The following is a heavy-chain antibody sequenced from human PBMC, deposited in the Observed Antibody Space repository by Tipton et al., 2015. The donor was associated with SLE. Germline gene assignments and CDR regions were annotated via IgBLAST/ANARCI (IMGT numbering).Heavy chain of an antibody. J-gene: IGHJ4*02. CDR1: GYTFTGYY. CDR3: VSSLEYTSAGGY. CDR2: INPNRGDT. V-gene: IGHV1-2*02. D-gene: IGHD6-19*01. Sequence: QSGPEVKKPGASVKVSCKASGYTFTGYYLHWVRQAPGQGLEWMGWINPNRGDTNYVQKFQGRVTMTRDTSISTAFMEVSRLRSEDTAVYYCVSSLEYTSAGGYWGQGTLVTVSS.